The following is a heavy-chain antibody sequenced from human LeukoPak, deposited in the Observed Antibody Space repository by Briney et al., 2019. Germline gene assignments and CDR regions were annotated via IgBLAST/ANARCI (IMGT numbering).Heavy chain of an antibody. CDR1: GGSISSGGYS. CDR3: ARGTSEYAFDI. CDR2: IYHSGST. J-gene: IGHJ3*02. D-gene: IGHD2-2*01. Sequence: PSQTLSLTCAVSGGSISSGGYSWSWIRQPPGKGLEWIGYIYHSGSTYYNPSLKSRVTISVDRSKNQFSLKLSSVTAADTAVYYCARGTSEYAFDIWGQGTMVTVSS. V-gene: IGHV4-30-2*01.